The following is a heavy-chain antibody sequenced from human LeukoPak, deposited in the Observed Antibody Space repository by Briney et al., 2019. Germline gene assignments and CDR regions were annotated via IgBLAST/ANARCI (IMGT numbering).Heavy chain of an antibody. CDR2: ISAYNGNT. CDR1: GYTFTGYY. CDR3: ARDPSSGWEDY. J-gene: IGHJ4*02. Sequence: ASVKVSCKASGYTFTGYYMHWVRQAPGQGLEWMGWISAYNGNTNYAQKLQGRVTMTTDTSTSTAYMELRSLRSDDTAVYYCARDPSSGWEDYWGQGTLVTVSS. D-gene: IGHD6-19*01. V-gene: IGHV1-18*04.